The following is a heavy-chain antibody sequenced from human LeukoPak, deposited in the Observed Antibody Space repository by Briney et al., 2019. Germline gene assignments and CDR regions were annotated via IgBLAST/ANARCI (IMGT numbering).Heavy chain of an antibody. CDR1: GGSISSSSYY. J-gene: IGHJ4*02. V-gene: IGHV4-39*07. CDR2: IYYSGST. CDR3: ARERIGDYDILTGYLRGPNAWFDY. Sequence: SETLSLTCTVSGGSISSSSYYWGWIRQPPGKGLEWIGSIYYSGSTYYNPSLKSRVTISVDTSKNQFSLKLSSVTAADTAVYYCARERIGDYDILTGYLRGPNAWFDYWGQGTLVTVSS. D-gene: IGHD3-9*01.